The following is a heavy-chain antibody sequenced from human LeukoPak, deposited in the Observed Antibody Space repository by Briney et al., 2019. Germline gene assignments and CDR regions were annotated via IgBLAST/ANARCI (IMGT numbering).Heavy chain of an antibody. D-gene: IGHD3-10*01. Sequence: GESLKISCKASGYSFNSDWIGWVRQTPGKGLEWLGTILPGDSDAKYSPSFQGQVTISADESINTAYLQWSSLKASDTALYYCVRQRFGSTYYSIPYYFDFWGQGALVLVSS. CDR2: ILPGDSDA. CDR3: VRQRFGSTYYSIPYYFDF. CDR1: GYSFNSDW. V-gene: IGHV5-51*01. J-gene: IGHJ4*02.